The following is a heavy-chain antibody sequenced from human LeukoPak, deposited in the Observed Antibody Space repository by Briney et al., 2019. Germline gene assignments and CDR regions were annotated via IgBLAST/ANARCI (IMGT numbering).Heavy chain of an antibody. D-gene: IGHD2-15*01. J-gene: IGHJ4*02. V-gene: IGHV3-21*01. CDR1: GFTFSSYS. CDR3: ARDSLGYCSGGSCYSGGLDY. Sequence: GGSLRLSCAASGFTFSSYSMNWVRQAPGKGLEWVSSISSSSSYIYCADSVKGRFTISRDNAKNSLYLQMHSLRAEDTAVYYCARDSLGYCSGGSCYSGGLDYWGQGTLVTVSS. CDR2: ISSSSSYI.